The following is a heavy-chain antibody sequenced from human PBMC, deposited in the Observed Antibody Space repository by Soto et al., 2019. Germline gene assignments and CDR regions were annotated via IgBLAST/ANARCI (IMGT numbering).Heavy chain of an antibody. CDR2: TYYRSKWYN. Sequence: QSQTLSLTCAISGDSVSSNSAAWNWIRQSPSRGLEWLGRTYYRSKWYNDYAVSVKSRITINPDTSKNQFSLQLNSVTPEDTAVYYCARAPHYYGSGSYYFDYWGQGTLVTVSS. V-gene: IGHV6-1*01. J-gene: IGHJ4*02. D-gene: IGHD3-10*01. CDR3: ARAPHYYGSGSYYFDY. CDR1: GDSVSSNSAA.